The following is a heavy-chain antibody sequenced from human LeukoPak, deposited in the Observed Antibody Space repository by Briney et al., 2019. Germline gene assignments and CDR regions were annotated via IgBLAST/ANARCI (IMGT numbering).Heavy chain of an antibody. V-gene: IGHV3-74*01. J-gene: IGHJ4*02. CDR3: AREGGEYSSSSGFTDFDY. D-gene: IGHD6-6*01. CDR2: INPDGSTT. CDR1: GFSFNKYW. Sequence: PGGSLRLSCEASGFSFNKYWMHWVRQVPGKGPVWVSRINPDGSTTNYADSVKGRFSISRDNAKSIMYLQMNSLSVEDTAVYYCAREGGEYSSSSGFTDFDYWGQGTLVTVSS.